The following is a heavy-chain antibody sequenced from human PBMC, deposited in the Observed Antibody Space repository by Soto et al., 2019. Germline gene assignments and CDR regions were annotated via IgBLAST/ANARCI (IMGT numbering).Heavy chain of an antibody. Sequence: GGSLRLSCAASGFTFSSYAMHWFRQAPGKGLEGVAVISYDGSNKYYADSVKGRFTISRDNSKNTLYLQMNSLRAEDTAVYYCARDHRFSKMYTSGWYPNYWGQGTLVTVSS. CDR1: GFTFSSYA. D-gene: IGHD6-19*01. V-gene: IGHV3-30-3*01. CDR3: ARDHRFSKMYTSGWYPNY. J-gene: IGHJ4*02. CDR2: ISYDGSNK.